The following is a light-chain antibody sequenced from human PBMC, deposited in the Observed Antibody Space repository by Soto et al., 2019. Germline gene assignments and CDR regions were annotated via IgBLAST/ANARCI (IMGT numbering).Light chain of an antibody. CDR2: DAS. V-gene: IGKV3-20*01. J-gene: IGKJ4*01. CDR1: QSVGRNY. CDR3: HQYAVSPLT. Sequence: EIVLTQSPGTLSLSPGESATLSCRASQSVGRNYLAWFQHKPDQAPRLLIYDASNRATGVPDRFSGSGSGTAFTVSVTRLEPEDFAVYYCHQYAVSPLTFGGGTTVEIK.